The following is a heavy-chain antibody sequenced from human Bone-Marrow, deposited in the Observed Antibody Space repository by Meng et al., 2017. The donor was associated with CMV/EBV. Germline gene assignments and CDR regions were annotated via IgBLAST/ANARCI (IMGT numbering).Heavy chain of an antibody. CDR1: GFTFSSYD. Sequence: GESLKISCAASGFTFSSYDMSWVRQAPGKGLEWVSAISGSGGSTYYADSVKGRFTISRDNSKNTLYLQMNSLRAEDTVVYYCARASHYYYDSSGYAFDIWGQGTMVTVSS. D-gene: IGHD3-22*01. CDR2: ISGSGGST. CDR3: ARASHYYYDSSGYAFDI. J-gene: IGHJ3*02. V-gene: IGHV3-23*01.